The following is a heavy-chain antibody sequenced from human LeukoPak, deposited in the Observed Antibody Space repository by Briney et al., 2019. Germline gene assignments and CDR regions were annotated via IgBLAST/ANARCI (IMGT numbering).Heavy chain of an antibody. CDR2: IYHSGST. D-gene: IGHD3-10*01. J-gene: IGHJ4*02. CDR3: ARDGYYYGSGSLSYFDY. CDR1: GGSISSGGYS. V-gene: IGHV4-30-2*01. Sequence: SQTLSLTCAVSGGSISSGGYSWSWIRQPPGKGLEWIGYIYHSGSTYYNPSLKSRVTISVDRSKNQFSLKLSSVTAADTAVYYCARDGYYYGSGSLSYFDYWGQGTLVTVSS.